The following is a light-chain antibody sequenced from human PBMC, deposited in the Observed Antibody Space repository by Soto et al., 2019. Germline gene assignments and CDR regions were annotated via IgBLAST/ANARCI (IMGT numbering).Light chain of an antibody. CDR3: QQSGYSLWT. CDR1: QSVSSN. J-gene: IGKJ1*01. Sequence: DIGITQSPSALSVSTGERATLPCRASQSVSSNLAWYQQKPGQAPRLLIYGASTRATSIPARISGAASGTDFTLTISRLAPEDFAVYSCQQSGYSLWTFCQGTKVDIK. V-gene: IGKV3-15*01. CDR2: GAS.